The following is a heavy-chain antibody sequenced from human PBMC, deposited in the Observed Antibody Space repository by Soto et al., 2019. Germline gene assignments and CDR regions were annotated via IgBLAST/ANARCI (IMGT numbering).Heavy chain of an antibody. CDR1: GFTFSSYA. CDR2: ISGSGGST. Sequence: SLRLSCAASGFTFSSYAMSWVRQAPGKGLEWVSAISGSGGSTYYADSVKGRFTISRDNSKSTLYLQMNSLRAEDTAVYYCAKMGSAVLEWLLDYYYGMDVWGQGTTVTVSS. V-gene: IGHV3-23*01. CDR3: AKMGSAVLEWLLDYYYGMDV. J-gene: IGHJ6*02. D-gene: IGHD3-3*01.